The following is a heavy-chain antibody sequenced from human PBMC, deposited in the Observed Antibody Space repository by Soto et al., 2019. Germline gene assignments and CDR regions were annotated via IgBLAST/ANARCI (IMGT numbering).Heavy chain of an antibody. CDR1: GFTFSSYA. V-gene: IGHV3-30-3*01. J-gene: IGHJ4*02. CDR3: ARDVDQDTYYDILTGDY. Sequence: GGSLRLSCAASGFTFSSYAMHWVRKAPGKGLEWVEVISYDGSNKYYGDSVKDRITITRDNSKNTLYLQMNSLRAEDTAMYYCARDVDQDTYYDILTGDYWGQGTLVTVSS. CDR2: ISYDGSNK. D-gene: IGHD3-9*01.